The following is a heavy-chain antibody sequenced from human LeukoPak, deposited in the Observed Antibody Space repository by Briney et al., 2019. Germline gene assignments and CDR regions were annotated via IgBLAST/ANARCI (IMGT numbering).Heavy chain of an antibody. V-gene: IGHV4-34*01. Sequence: PSETLSLTCAVYGGSFSGYYWSWLRQPPGKGLEWIGEIHHSGSTKYNPSLKSRVTISVHTSKNQFSLKLSSVTAADTAVYYCARDGGRYVDWLLQEYWGQGTLVTVSS. CDR3: ARDGGRYVDWLLQEY. CDR2: IHHSGST. D-gene: IGHD3-9*01. J-gene: IGHJ4*02. CDR1: GGSFSGYY.